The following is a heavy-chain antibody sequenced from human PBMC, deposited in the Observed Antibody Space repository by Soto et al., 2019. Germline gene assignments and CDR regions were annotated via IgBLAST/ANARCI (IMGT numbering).Heavy chain of an antibody. J-gene: IGHJ6*02. Sequence: QVQLVQPGPEVKRPGASVKVSCKASGYTFTGYYMHWVGQAPGQGLEWMGWINPNSGGTNYAQKFQGRVPMTRDTSISTAYMELSRLRSDDTAVYYCARVYSLYGDLGMDVWGQGTTVTVSS. CDR3: ARVYSLYGDLGMDV. CDR2: INPNSGGT. D-gene: IGHD4-17*01. V-gene: IGHV1-2*02. CDR1: GYTFTGYY.